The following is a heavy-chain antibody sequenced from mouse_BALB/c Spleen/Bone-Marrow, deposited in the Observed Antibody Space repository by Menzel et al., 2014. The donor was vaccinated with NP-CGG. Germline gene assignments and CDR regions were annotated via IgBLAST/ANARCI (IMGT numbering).Heavy chain of an antibody. V-gene: IGHV4-1*02. Sequence: EVMLVESGGGLLQPGGSLKLSCAASGFDFSRYWMSWVRQAPGKGLEWIGEINPDSSTINYTPSLKDKFIISRDNAKNTLYLQMRKVRSEDTALYYCARQGYYGYSDYWGQGTTLTVSS. CDR1: GFDFSRYW. CDR3: ARQGYYGYSDY. J-gene: IGHJ2*01. CDR2: INPDSSTI. D-gene: IGHD1-2*01.